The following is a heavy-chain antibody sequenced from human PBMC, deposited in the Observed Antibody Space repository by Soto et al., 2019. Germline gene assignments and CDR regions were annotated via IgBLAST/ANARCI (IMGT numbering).Heavy chain of an antibody. D-gene: IGHD3-3*01. CDR3: ARGESFQLLAHY. J-gene: IGHJ4*02. CDR2: INAGNGNT. Sequence: ASVKVSCKASGYTFTSYYMHWVRQAPGQGLEWMGWINAGNGNTKYSQKFQGRVTITRDTSASTAYMELSSLRSEDTAVYYCARGESFQLLAHYWGQGTLVTVSS. CDR1: GYTFTSYY. V-gene: IGHV1-3*01.